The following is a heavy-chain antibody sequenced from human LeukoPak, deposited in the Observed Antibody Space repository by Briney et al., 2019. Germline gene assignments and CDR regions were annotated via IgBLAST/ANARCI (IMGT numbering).Heavy chain of an antibody. Sequence: PGGSLRLSCAASGFTFSSYAMSWVRQAPGKGLEWVSAISGSGGSTYYADSVKGRFTISRDNAKNSLYLQMNSLRAEDTALYYCARYSAAGYYYYYMDVWGKGTTVTVSS. CDR1: GFTFSSYA. CDR2: ISGSGGST. D-gene: IGHD6-13*01. J-gene: IGHJ6*03. CDR3: ARYSAAGYYYYYMDV. V-gene: IGHV3-23*01.